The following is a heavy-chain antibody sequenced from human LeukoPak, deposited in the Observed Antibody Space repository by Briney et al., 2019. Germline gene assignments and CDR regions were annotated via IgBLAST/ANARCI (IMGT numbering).Heavy chain of an antibody. J-gene: IGHJ4*02. Sequence: SVQVSCKASGGTFSSYAISWVRQAPGQGLEWMGGIIPIFGTANYAQKFQGRVTITADESTSTAYMDLSSLRSEDTAVYYCARRRGYSYGQFDYWGQGTLVTVSS. D-gene: IGHD5-18*01. V-gene: IGHV1-69*01. CDR3: ARRRGYSYGQFDY. CDR2: IIPIFGTA. CDR1: GGTFSSYA.